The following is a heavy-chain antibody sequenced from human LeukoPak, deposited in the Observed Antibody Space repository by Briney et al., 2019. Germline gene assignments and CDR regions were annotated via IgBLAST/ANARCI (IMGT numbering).Heavy chain of an antibody. CDR2: ISSSSTI. J-gene: IGHJ4*02. V-gene: IGHV3-48*04. Sequence: PGGSLRLSCAASGYTFSSYSLNWVRQAPGQGLEWVSYISSSSTIYYADSVKGRFTISIDNSKNSLYLQMNSLRAEDTAVYYCARDYPTMIGAFDYWGQGTLVTVSS. D-gene: IGHD3-22*01. CDR1: GYTFSSYS. CDR3: ARDYPTMIGAFDY.